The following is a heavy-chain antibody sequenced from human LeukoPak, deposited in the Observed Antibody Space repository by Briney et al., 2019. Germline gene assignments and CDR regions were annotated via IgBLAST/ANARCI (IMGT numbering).Heavy chain of an antibody. CDR2: IYHSGST. J-gene: IGHJ5*02. CDR1: GYSVSSGYY. CDR3: AKGAGGFSYYNWFDP. D-gene: IGHD5-18*01. Sequence: PSETLSLTCTVSGYSVSSGYYWGWIRQPPGQGLGWIGSIYHSGSTYYNPSLKSRVTISVDTSKNQFSLKLASVTAADTAIYYCAKGAGGFSYYNWFDPWGQGTLVTVSS. V-gene: IGHV4-38-2*02.